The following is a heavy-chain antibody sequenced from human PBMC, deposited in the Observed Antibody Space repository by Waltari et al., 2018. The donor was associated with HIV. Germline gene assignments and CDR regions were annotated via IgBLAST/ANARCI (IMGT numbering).Heavy chain of an antibody. CDR1: GFTFSNFG. CDR2: ISNDGSKK. D-gene: IGHD7-27*01. Sequence: QVQLVESGGGVVQPGKSLRLSCAASGFTFSNFGMHWVRQAPGKELEWVALISNDGSKKYYADSVKGRFTISRANSKNTLYLQMNSLRPDDTAVYYCVRALGDYWGQGTLVTISS. CDR3: VRALGDY. J-gene: IGHJ4*02. V-gene: IGHV3-30-3*01.